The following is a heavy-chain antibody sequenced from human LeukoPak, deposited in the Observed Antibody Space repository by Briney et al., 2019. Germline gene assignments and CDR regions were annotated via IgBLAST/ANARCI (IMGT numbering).Heavy chain of an antibody. CDR2: IYPGDSDT. Sequence: PGESLKISCKGSGYSFTSYWIGWVRQMPGKGLEWMGIIYPGDSDTRYSPSFQGQVTISADKSISTAYLQWSSLKASDTAMHYCARQVDDFWSGYYFDYWGQGTLVTVSS. V-gene: IGHV5-51*01. D-gene: IGHD3-3*01. CDR3: ARQVDDFWSGYYFDY. CDR1: GYSFTSYW. J-gene: IGHJ4*02.